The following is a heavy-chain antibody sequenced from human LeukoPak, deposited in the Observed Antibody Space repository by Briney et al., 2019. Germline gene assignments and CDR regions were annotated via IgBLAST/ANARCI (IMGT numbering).Heavy chain of an antibody. CDR2: VSPDGSTT. CDR1: GFTFSDHW. CDR3: AREINKWFDP. V-gene: IGHV3-74*03. J-gene: IGHJ5*02. Sequence: GGSLRLSCAASGFTFSDHWMHWVRQAPGEGLMWVSRVSPDGSTTENADSVKGRFTISRDNARSTVFLQLNSLRAEDTAVYYCAREINKWFDPWGQGTLVTVSS.